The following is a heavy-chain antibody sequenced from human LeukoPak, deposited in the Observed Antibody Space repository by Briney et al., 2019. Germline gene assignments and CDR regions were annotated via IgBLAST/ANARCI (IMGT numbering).Heavy chain of an antibody. V-gene: IGHV1-46*01. Sequence: ASVRVSCKASGYTFTSYYMHWVRQAPGQGLEWMGIINPSGGSTSYAQKFQGRVTMTRDTSKSTVYMELSSLRSEDTAVYYCARSRRHDFWSGYYHWFDPWGQGTLVTVSS. J-gene: IGHJ5*02. CDR3: ARSRRHDFWSGYYHWFDP. CDR2: INPSGGST. CDR1: GYTFTSYY. D-gene: IGHD3-3*01.